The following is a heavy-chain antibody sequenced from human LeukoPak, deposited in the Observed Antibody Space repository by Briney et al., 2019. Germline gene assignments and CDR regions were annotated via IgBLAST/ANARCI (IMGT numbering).Heavy chain of an antibody. J-gene: IGHJ4*02. CDR2: ISGDERNT. CDR3: ARGTLGNRFYFDD. CDR1: GFTFSTYW. V-gene: IGHV3-74*01. Sequence: GGSLRLSCAASGFTFSTYWMHWVRQAPGKGLVWVSRISGDERNTYYADSVRGRFTISRDNAKNTVYLHLNSLRVEDTAVYYCARGTLGNRFYFDDWGQGTLVTVSS. D-gene: IGHD3-10*01.